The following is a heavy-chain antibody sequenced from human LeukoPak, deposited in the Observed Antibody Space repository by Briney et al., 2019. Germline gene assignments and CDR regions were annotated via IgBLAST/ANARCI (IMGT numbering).Heavy chain of an antibody. CDR1: GFTFSSYA. CDR3: ARRMPGSLDY. D-gene: IGHD2-2*01. CDR2: ISGSGGST. Sequence: GGSLRLSCAASGFTFSSYAMSWVRQAPGKGLERVSGISGSGGSTYYADSVKGRFTISRDNSKNTLYLQMDSLTTEDTAVYYCARRMPGSLDYWGQGTLVTVSS. J-gene: IGHJ4*02. V-gene: IGHV3-23*01.